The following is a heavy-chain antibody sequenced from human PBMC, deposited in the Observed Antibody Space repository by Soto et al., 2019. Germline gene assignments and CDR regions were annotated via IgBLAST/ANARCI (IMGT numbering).Heavy chain of an antibody. CDR2: IYPGDSDT. Sequence: GESLKISCKGSGYSFTSYWIGWVRQMPGKGLEWMGIIYPGDSDTRYSPSFQGPVTISADKSISTAYLQWSSLKASDTAMYYCARTYYDFWSDYYESRFDPWGQGTLVTVSS. CDR3: ARTYYDFWSDYYESRFDP. V-gene: IGHV5-51*01. CDR1: GYSFTSYW. J-gene: IGHJ5*02. D-gene: IGHD3-3*01.